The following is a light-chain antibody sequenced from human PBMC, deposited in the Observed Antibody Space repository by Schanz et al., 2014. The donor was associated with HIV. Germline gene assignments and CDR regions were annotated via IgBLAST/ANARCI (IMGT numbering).Light chain of an antibody. J-gene: IGLJ3*02. Sequence: QSVLTQPPSASGTPGQRVTISCSVSRSNIGSNAVNWFQQLPGTPPKLLIYNSYHRPSGVPDRFSGSGSGTSASLAISGLQSEDEADYYCAAWDDNLDGWVFGGGTKLTVL. CDR1: RSNIGSNA. CDR3: AAWDDNLDGWV. CDR2: NSY. V-gene: IGLV1-44*01.